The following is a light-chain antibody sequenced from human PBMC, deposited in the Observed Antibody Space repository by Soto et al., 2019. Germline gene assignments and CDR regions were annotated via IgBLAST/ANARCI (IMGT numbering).Light chain of an antibody. CDR3: QSYDSSLSAL. CDR1: SSNIGAGYD. J-gene: IGLJ3*02. Sequence: QSVLTQPPSVSGAPGQRVTISCTGDSSNIGAGYDVHWYQQLPGTAPKLLIYGNSNRPSGVPDRFSGSKSGTSASLAITGLQAEDAADYYCQSYDSSLSALFGGGTKVTVL. V-gene: IGLV1-40*01. CDR2: GNS.